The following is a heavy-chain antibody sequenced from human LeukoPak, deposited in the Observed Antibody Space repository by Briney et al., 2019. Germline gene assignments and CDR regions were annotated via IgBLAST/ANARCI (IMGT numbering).Heavy chain of an antibody. V-gene: IGHV3-11*04. CDR2: ISNTGTTI. J-gene: IGHJ4*02. CDR3: ARGALITNLYSDYFDS. D-gene: IGHD2-15*01. CDR1: GFSFSDYY. Sequence: GGSLRLSCAASGFSFSDYYMSWIRQAPGKGLEWISYISNTGTTIYYADSVKGRITISRDNAKNSLFLQMNSLSAEDTAVYYCARGALITNLYSDYFDSWGQGTLVTVS.